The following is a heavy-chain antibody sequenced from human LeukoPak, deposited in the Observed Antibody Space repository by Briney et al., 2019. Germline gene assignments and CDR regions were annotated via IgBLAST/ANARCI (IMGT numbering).Heavy chain of an antibody. CDR3: ARDPATVTTHYDY. CDR2: INAGNGNT. CDR1: GYTFTSYA. Sequence: ASVKVSCKASGYTFTSYAMHWVRQAPGQRLEWMGWINAGNGNTKYSQKFQGRVTITRDTSASTAYMELSSLRSEDTAVYYCARDPATVTTHYDYWGQGTLVTVSS. V-gene: IGHV1-3*01. J-gene: IGHJ4*02. D-gene: IGHD4-11*01.